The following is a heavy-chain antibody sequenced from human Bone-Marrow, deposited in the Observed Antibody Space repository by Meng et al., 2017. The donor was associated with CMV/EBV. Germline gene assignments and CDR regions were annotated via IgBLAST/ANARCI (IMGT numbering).Heavy chain of an antibody. Sequence: GGSLRLSCAASGFTFDDYAMHWVRQAPGKGLEWVSVIYSGGSTYYADSVKGRFTISRDNSKNTLYLQMNSLRAEDTAVYYCAREYSSSLGGAFDIWGQGTMVTVSS. D-gene: IGHD6-6*01. CDR3: AREYSSSLGGAFDI. CDR2: IYSGGST. CDR1: GFTFDDYA. J-gene: IGHJ3*02. V-gene: IGHV3-53*01.